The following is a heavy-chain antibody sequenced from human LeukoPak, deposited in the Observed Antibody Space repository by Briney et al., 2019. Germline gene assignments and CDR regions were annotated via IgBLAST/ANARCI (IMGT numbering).Heavy chain of an antibody. J-gene: IGHJ4*02. Sequence: ASVKVSCKASGYTFNTYEINWVRQATGQGLEWMGWMNPNSGDTGYAQKFQGRVTMTRNTSISTAYMELSSLRSEDTAVYYRARTTDDYWGQGTLVTVSS. D-gene: IGHD1-14*01. CDR1: GYTFNTYE. V-gene: IGHV1-8*01. CDR2: MNPNSGDT. CDR3: ARTTDDY.